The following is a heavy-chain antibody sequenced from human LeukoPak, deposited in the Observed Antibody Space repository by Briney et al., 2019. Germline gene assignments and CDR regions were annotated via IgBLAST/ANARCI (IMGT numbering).Heavy chain of an antibody. CDR2: ISYDGSNK. Sequence: APRLSCAPPGYTSTIYGTHTVRQTPRKGLEWVAVISYDGSNKYYADSVKGRFTISRDNSKNTLYLQMNSLRAEDTAVYYCAKDYGPDYWGQGTLVTVSS. CDR1: GYTSTIYG. CDR3: AKDYGPDY. J-gene: IGHJ4*02. D-gene: IGHD3-10*01. V-gene: IGHV3-30*18.